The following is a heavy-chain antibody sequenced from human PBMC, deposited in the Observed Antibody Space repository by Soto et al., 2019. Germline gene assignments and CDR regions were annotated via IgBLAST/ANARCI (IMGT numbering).Heavy chain of an antibody. J-gene: IGHJ3*02. CDR1: GFNFSSYG. Sequence: GGSLRLSCAASGFNFSSYGMHWVRQAPGKGLEWVAVISYDGSKKYYADSVKGRFTISRDNSKNTLYLQVSSLRAEDTAVYYCAKLGYYYDSSGYSTEYHAFDIWGQGTMVTVSS. CDR3: AKLGYYYDSSGYSTEYHAFDI. CDR2: ISYDGSKK. D-gene: IGHD3-22*01. V-gene: IGHV3-30*18.